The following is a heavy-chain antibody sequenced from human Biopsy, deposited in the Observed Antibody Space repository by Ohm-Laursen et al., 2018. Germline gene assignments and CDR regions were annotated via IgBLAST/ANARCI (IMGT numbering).Heavy chain of an antibody. J-gene: IGHJ4*02. CDR3: AGDRREHYQFDS. CDR1: GFIFKSYG. CDR2: IWYDGSDQ. D-gene: IGHD1-26*01. V-gene: IGHV3-33*01. Sequence: SLRLSCTASGFIFKSYGMHWVRQAPGKGLEWVALIWYDGSDQYYADSVKGRFTISRDNSKNTVYLQMNSLRAEDTAVYYCAGDRREHYQFDSWGQGTRVTVSS.